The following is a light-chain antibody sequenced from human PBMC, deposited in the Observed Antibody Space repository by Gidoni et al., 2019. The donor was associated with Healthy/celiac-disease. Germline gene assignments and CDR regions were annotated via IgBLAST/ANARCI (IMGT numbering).Light chain of an antibody. CDR1: QSVSSY. Sequence: IVLTQHPATLSLSPGERATLSCRASQSVSSYLAWYQQKPGQAPRLLIYDASNRATGIPARFSGSGSGTDFTLTISSLEPEDFAVYYCQQRSNWPITFGQGTRLEIK. CDR3: QQRSNWPIT. CDR2: DAS. J-gene: IGKJ5*01. V-gene: IGKV3-11*01.